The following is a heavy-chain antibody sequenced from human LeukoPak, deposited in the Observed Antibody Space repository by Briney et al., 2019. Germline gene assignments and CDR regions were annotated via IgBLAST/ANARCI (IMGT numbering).Heavy chain of an antibody. D-gene: IGHD3-16*02. J-gene: IGHJ4*02. CDR2: IYYSGST. CDR3: ARAPKGYPFDY. CDR1: GGSISSYY. Sequence: PSETLSLTCTVSGGSISSYYWSWIRQPPGKGLEWIGYIYYSGSTNYNPSLKSRVTISVDTSKNQFSLKLSSVTAADTAVYYCARAPKGYPFDYWGQGTLVTVSS. V-gene: IGHV4-59*01.